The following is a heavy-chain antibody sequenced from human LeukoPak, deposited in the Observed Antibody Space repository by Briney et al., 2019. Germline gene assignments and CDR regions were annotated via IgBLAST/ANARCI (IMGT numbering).Heavy chain of an antibody. Sequence: GGSLRLSCAASGFAFSSYAMSWVRQAPGKGLEWVSAISGSGGSTYYADSVKGRFTISRDNSKNTLYLQMNSLRAEDTAVYYCATLRYSSNRSAFDIWGQGTMVTVSS. J-gene: IGHJ3*02. V-gene: IGHV3-23*01. CDR1: GFAFSSYA. D-gene: IGHD6-13*01. CDR2: ISGSGGST. CDR3: ATLRYSSNRSAFDI.